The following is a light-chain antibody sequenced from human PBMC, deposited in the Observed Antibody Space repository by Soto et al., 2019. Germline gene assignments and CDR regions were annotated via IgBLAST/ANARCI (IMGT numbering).Light chain of an antibody. CDR3: QQYYSYLWT. CDR2: AAS. Sequence: EIVLTQSPGTLSLSPGERATLSCRASQSVSVTSLAWYQQKGGQAPRLLIYAASTRATGVPDRFSGTGSGTDFTLTISCLQSEDFATYYCQQYYSYLWTFGQGTKGDIK. V-gene: IGKV3-20*01. CDR1: QSVSVTS. J-gene: IGKJ1*01.